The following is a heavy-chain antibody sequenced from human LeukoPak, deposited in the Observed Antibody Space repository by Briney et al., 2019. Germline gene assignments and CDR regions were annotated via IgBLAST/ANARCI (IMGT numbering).Heavy chain of an antibody. CDR2: ISWNSGSI. CDR3: AKDRRAVIAAAGTGFDY. D-gene: IGHD6-13*01. Sequence: GGSLRLSCAASGFTFDDYAMHWVRQAPGKGLEWVSGISWNSGSIGYADSVKGRFTISRDNAKNSLYLQMNSLRAEDMALYYCAKDRRAVIAAAGTGFDYWGQGTLVTVSS. CDR1: GFTFDDYA. V-gene: IGHV3-9*03. J-gene: IGHJ4*02.